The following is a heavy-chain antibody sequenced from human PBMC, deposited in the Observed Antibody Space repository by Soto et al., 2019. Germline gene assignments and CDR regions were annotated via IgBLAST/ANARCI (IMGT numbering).Heavy chain of an antibody. Sequence: SETLSVTWTFSGGSVSSGSYYWSWIRQPPGKGLEWIGYIYYSGSTNYNPSLKSRVTISVDTSKNQFSLKLGSVTAADTAVYYCARDRIAARPIYFDYWGQGTLVTVSS. J-gene: IGHJ4*02. CDR3: ARDRIAARPIYFDY. CDR2: IYYSGST. CDR1: GGSVSSGSYY. V-gene: IGHV4-61*01. D-gene: IGHD6-6*01.